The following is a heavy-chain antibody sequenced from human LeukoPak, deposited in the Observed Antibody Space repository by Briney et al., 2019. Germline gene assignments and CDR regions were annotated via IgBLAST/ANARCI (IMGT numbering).Heavy chain of an antibody. CDR2: IRYDGSNK. V-gene: IGHV3-30*02. CDR1: GFTFSSYG. Sequence: PGGSLRLSCAASGFTFSSYGMHWVRQAPGKGLEWVAFIRYDGSNKYYADSVKGRFTISRDNSKNTLYLQMNSLRAEDTAVYYCAKDRYGSGSYYPYYFDYWGQGTLVTVSS. J-gene: IGHJ4*02. CDR3: AKDRYGSGSYYPYYFDY. D-gene: IGHD3-10*01.